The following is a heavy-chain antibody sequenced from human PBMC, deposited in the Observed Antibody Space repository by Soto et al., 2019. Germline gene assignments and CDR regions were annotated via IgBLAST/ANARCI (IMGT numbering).Heavy chain of an antibody. D-gene: IGHD3-10*01. J-gene: IGHJ4*02. V-gene: IGHV3-23*01. CDR1: GFTFSSYS. CDR2: FRTSGDGGTT. Sequence: GGSLRLSCAASGFTFSSYSMSWVRQAPGKGLEWVSGFRTSGDGGTTYYADSVKGRFTISRDNSKNMLFPQMNSLRAEDTAIYYCAKKVNSGPGSQYFDYWGQGTLVTVSS. CDR3: AKKVNSGPGSQYFDY.